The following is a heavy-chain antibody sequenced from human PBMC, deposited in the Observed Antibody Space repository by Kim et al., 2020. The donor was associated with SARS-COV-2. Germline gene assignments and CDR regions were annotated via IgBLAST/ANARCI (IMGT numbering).Heavy chain of an antibody. D-gene: IGHD2-2*01. V-gene: IGHV5-51*01. J-gene: IGHJ3*01. Sequence: ESLKISCKASGYSFAMFWIGWVRQMPGKGLEWMGIIYPGDSDTTYSPSFQGQVTISADKSMNTAFLQWRDLKASDTAMYYCARHSYAEPPGPFDVWGQGTLVTVSS. CDR3: ARHSYAEPPGPFDV. CDR2: IYPGDSDT. CDR1: GYSFAMFW.